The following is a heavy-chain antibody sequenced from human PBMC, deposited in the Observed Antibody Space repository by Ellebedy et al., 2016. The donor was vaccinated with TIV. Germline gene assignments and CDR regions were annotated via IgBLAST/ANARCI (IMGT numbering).Heavy chain of an antibody. V-gene: IGHV3-23*01. CDR3: AKSPSGFGELNFDY. Sequence: GESLKISXAASGFTFSSYAMSWVRQAPGKGLEWVSAISGSGGSTYYADSVKGRFTISRDNSKNTLYLQMNSLRAEGTAVYYCAKSPSGFGELNFDYWGQGTLVTVSS. CDR2: ISGSGGST. J-gene: IGHJ4*02. CDR1: GFTFSSYA. D-gene: IGHD3-10*01.